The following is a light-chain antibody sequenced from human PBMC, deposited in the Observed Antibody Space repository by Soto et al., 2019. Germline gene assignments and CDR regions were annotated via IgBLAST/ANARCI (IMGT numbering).Light chain of an antibody. J-gene: IGLJ1*01. CDR1: SSDVGGYNY. CDR2: DVR. V-gene: IGLV2-14*01. Sequence: SALTQPASVSGSPGQSITISCTGTSSDVGGYNYVSWYQQHPGKAPKLMIYDVRNRASGASNRFSGSKSGNTASLTISGLQAEDEADYYCTSYTSSSTLYVFGTGTKSPS. CDR3: TSYTSSSTLYV.